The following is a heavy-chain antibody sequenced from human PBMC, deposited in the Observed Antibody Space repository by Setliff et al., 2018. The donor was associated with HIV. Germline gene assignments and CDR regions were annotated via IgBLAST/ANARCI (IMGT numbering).Heavy chain of an antibody. CDR2: IDYSGSA. J-gene: IGHJ4*02. Sequence: PSETLSLTCTVSGGSISSSSYYWGWIRQPPGKGLEWIGYIDYSGSAFYNPSLKSRITISRDTSKNQFSLKMNSVTAADTAVYYCARDPGYTSGSTFHFDYWGQGTLVTVSS. D-gene: IGHD5-18*01. CDR3: ARDPGYTSGSTFHFDY. V-gene: IGHV4-31*03. CDR1: GGSISSSSYY.